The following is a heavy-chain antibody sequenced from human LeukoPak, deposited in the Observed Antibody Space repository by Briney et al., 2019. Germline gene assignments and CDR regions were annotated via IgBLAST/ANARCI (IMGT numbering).Heavy chain of an antibody. V-gene: IGHV3-7*01. J-gene: IGHJ6*03. Sequence: GGSLRLSCAASGFTFSSYWMSWVRQAPGKGLEWVANIKQDGSEKYYVDSVKGRFTISRDNAKNSLYLQMNSLRAEDTAVYYCAREARYYYYYMDVWGKGTTVTVSS. CDR3: AREARYYYYYMDV. CDR1: GFTFSSYW. CDR2: IKQDGSEK.